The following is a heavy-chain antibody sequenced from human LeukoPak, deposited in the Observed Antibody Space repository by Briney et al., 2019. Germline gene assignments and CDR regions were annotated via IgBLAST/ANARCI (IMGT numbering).Heavy chain of an antibody. D-gene: IGHD2-8*02. CDR2: IYYSGST. CDR3: ATTPGGDAFDI. Sequence: SETLSLTCTVSGGSISSSSYYWGWIRQPPGRGLEWIGSIYYSGSTYYNPSLKSRVTISVDTSKNQFSLKLSSVAAADTAVYYCATTPGGDAFDIWGQGTMVTVSS. J-gene: IGHJ3*02. V-gene: IGHV4-39*01. CDR1: GGSISSSSYY.